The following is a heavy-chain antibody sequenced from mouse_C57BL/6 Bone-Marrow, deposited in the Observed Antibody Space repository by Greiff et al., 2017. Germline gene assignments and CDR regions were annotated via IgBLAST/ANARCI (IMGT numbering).Heavy chain of an antibody. CDR3: APIYYDYTFDY. CDR2: IDPSDSYT. V-gene: IGHV1-59*01. Sequence: VQLKQPGAELVRPGTSVKLSCKASGYTFTSYWMHWVKQRPGQGLEWIGVIDPSDSYTNYNQKFKGKATLTVDTSSSTAYMQLSSLTSEDSAVYYCAPIYYDYTFDYWGQGTTLTVSS. D-gene: IGHD2-4*01. CDR1: GYTFTSYW. J-gene: IGHJ2*01.